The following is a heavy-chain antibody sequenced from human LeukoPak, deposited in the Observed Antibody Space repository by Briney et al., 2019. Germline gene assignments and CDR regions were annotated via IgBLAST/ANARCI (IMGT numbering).Heavy chain of an antibody. V-gene: IGHV3-53*01. CDR1: GFTVSSNY. CDR2: IYSGGST. Sequence: PGGSLRLSCAASGFTVSSNYMSWVRQAPGKGLEWVSVIYSGGSTYYADSVKGRFPISRDNSKNTLYLQMSSLRAEDTAVYYCARDRLGGVIVDWGQGTLVTVSS. D-gene: IGHD3-16*02. CDR3: ARDRLGGVIVD. J-gene: IGHJ4*02.